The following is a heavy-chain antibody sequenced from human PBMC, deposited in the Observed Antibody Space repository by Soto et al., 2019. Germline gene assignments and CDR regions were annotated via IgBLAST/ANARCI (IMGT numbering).Heavy chain of an antibody. CDR2: IWNDGSNS. CDR1: GFTFNNYG. J-gene: IGHJ6*02. CDR3: PRRQISPPTRGAATARGAMEV. D-gene: IGHD6-13*01. Sequence: PGGSLRLSCAASGFTFNNYGMHWVRQAPGKGLEWVAVIWNDGSNSYYANSVKGRFTIPRDNSKNTLYLQMSSLRAEDTAVYYRPRRQISPPTRGAATARGAMEVWGQGTTVSVAS. V-gene: IGHV3-33*01.